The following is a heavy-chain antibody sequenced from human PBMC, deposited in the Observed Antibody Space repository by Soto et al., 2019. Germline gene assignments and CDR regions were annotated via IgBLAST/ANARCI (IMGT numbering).Heavy chain of an antibody. Sequence: QVQLVQSGAEVKKPGASVKVSCKASGYTFTSYGISWVRQAPGQGLEWMGWISAYNGNTNYAQKLQGRVTMTTDTSTSTAYMELRSLRSDNTAVYYCATLDYYGSGSYYILDYWGQGTLVTVSS. J-gene: IGHJ4*02. CDR2: ISAYNGNT. CDR3: ATLDYYGSGSYYILDY. D-gene: IGHD3-10*01. CDR1: GYTFTSYG. V-gene: IGHV1-18*01.